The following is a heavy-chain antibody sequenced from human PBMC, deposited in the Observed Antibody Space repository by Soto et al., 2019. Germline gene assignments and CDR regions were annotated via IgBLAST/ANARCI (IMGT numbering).Heavy chain of an antibody. CDR1: GGSFSGYY. CDR2: INHSGST. Sequence: QVQLQQWGAGLLKPSETLSLTCAVYGGSFSGYYWSWIRQPPGKGLEWIGEINHSGSTNYNPSLKSRVTISVDTSKNQFSLKLSSVTAADTAVYYCARGRGDYVDYWGHGTLVTVSS. J-gene: IGHJ4*01. CDR3: ARGRGDYVDY. V-gene: IGHV4-34*01.